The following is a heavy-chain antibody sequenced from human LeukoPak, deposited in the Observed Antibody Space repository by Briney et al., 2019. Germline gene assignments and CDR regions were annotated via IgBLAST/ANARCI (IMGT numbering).Heavy chain of an antibody. V-gene: IGHV4-39*01. D-gene: IGHD3-3*01. CDR2: IYYSGST. J-gene: IGHJ4*02. Sequence: SETLSLTCTISGGSISSISYYWGWIRQPPGKGLEWIGSIYYSGSTYYNPSLKSRVTISVDTSKNQFSLKLSSVTAADTAVYYCARRNLYYDFCDYWGQGTLVTVSS. CDR3: ARRNLYYDFCDY. CDR1: GGSISSISYY.